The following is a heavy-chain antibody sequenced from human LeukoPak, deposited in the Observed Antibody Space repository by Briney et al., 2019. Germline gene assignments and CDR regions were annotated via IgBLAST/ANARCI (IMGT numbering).Heavy chain of an antibody. V-gene: IGHV1-69*04. CDR3: ARDSSSNEYYYYGMDV. Sequence: ASVKVSCKASGGTFSSYAISWVRQAPGQGLGWMGRIIPILGIANYAQKFQGSVTITADKSTSTAYMELSSLRSEDTAAYYCARDSSSNEYYYYGMDVWGQGTTVTVSS. CDR1: GGTFSSYA. CDR2: IIPILGIA. J-gene: IGHJ6*02. D-gene: IGHD6-6*01.